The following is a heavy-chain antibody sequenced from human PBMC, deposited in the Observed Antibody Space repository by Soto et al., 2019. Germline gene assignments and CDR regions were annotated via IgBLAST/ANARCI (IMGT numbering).Heavy chain of an antibody. CDR2: IHYSGST. Sequence: SETLSLTCTVSGGSISPYYWSWIRQPPGKGLEWIGYIHYSGSTNYNPSLKSRVTISVDTSKNQFSLKLSSVTAADTAVYYCGGGYCSGGSCYMLDYWGQGTLVTVSS. CDR1: GGSISPYY. V-gene: IGHV4-59*01. CDR3: GGGYCSGGSCYMLDY. D-gene: IGHD2-15*01. J-gene: IGHJ4*02.